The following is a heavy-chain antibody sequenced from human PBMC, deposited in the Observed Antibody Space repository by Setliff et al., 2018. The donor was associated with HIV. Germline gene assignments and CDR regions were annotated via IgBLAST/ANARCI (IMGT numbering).Heavy chain of an antibody. J-gene: IGHJ4*02. CDR3: GRRPYDLWSGYFEY. CDR1: GCSISSGGYY. CDR2: IHYSGNT. Sequence: TLSLTCTVSGCSISSGGYYYSWIRQHPVKGLEYIGHIHYSGNTYYNPSLKSRISTSVDTSNNQFPLKLISVTAADTTVYYCGRRPYDLWSGYFEYWGQGTLVTVSS. D-gene: IGHD3-3*01. V-gene: IGHV4-31*03.